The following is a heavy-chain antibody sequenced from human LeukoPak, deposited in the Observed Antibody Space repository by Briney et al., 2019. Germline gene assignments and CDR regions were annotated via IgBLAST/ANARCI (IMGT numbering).Heavy chain of an antibody. Sequence: ASVKVSCKASGYTFTGYYMHWVRQAPGQGLEWMGWINPNSGGTNYAQKFQGRVTMTRDTSISTAYMELSRLRSDDTAVYYCARDGCSSTSCSLPLGMDVWGEGTTVTVSS. D-gene: IGHD2-2*01. CDR2: INPNSGGT. CDR3: ARDGCSSTSCSLPLGMDV. CDR1: GYTFTGYY. J-gene: IGHJ6*03. V-gene: IGHV1-2*02.